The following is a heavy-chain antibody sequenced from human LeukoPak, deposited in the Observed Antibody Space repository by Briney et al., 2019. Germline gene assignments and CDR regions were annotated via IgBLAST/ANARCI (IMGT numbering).Heavy chain of an antibody. CDR3: ARDRMGAGKGLWFDP. CDR2: ISYSGST. V-gene: IGHV4-59*01. CDR1: GGSISSYY. J-gene: IGHJ5*02. Sequence: SETLSLTCTVSGGSISSYYWSWIRQPPGKGLEWIGYISYSGSTNYTPSLKSRVTVSVDTSKNQFSLKLSSVTAADTAVYYCARDRMGAGKGLWFDPWGQGTLVTVSS. D-gene: IGHD3-16*01.